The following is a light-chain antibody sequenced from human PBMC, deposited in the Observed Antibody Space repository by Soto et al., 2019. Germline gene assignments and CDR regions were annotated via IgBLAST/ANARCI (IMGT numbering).Light chain of an antibody. J-gene: IGLJ3*02. CDR1: RSNIGSNT. V-gene: IGLV1-44*01. Sequence: QSVLIQPPSASGTPGQRVTISCSGSRSNIGSNTVNWYQQVPGTAPTLLIYANNQRPSGVPDRFSGSKSGTSASLAIVGLQSEDEADYYCAAWADSLNGPVFGGGTKLTVL. CDR2: ANN. CDR3: AAWADSLNGPV.